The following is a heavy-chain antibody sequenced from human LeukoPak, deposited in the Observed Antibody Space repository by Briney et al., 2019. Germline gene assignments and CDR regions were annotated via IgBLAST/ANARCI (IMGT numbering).Heavy chain of an antibody. D-gene: IGHD7-27*01. CDR2: ISYDGSNK. V-gene: IGHV3-30-3*02. CDR1: GFTFSGYP. Sequence: GGSLRLSCAASGFTFSGYPIHWVRQAPGKGLEWVAVISYDGSNKYYADSVKGRFTVSRDNSKNTLFLQMNSLRAEDTAVYYCAKDGGLWVSAHWGDSWGRGTLVTVSS. J-gene: IGHJ4*02. CDR3: AKDGGLWVSAHWGDS.